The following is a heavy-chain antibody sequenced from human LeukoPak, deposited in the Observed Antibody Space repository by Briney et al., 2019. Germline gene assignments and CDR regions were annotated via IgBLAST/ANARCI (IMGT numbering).Heavy chain of an antibody. V-gene: IGHV4-34*01. CDR2: INHSGST. CDR1: GGSFSGYY. D-gene: IGHD3-10*01. Sequence: SETLSLTCAVYGGSFSGYYWSWIRQPPGKGLEWIGEINHSGSTNYNPSLKSRVTISVDTSKNQFSLKLSSVTAADTAVYYCARGYGSGSYHTYYYYMDVWGKGTTVTISS. J-gene: IGHJ6*03. CDR3: ARGYGSGSYHTYYYYMDV.